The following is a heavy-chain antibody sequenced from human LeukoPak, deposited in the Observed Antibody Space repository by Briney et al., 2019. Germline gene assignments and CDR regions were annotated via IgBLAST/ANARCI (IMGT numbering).Heavy chain of an antibody. CDR2: ISYTGDT. Sequence: SETLSLTCTVSGGSISSNYWTWIRQPTGRGLEWIGYISYTGDTYYNPSLKSRVTISLDTSKKQFSLKLSSVTAADTALYYCAKGKPAAGTFDYWGQGTLVTVSS. J-gene: IGHJ4*02. V-gene: IGHV4-59*01. CDR1: GGSISSNY. CDR3: AKGKPAAGTFDY. D-gene: IGHD6-13*01.